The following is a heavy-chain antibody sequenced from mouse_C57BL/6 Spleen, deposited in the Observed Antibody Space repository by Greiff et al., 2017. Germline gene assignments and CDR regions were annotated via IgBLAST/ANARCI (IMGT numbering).Heavy chain of an antibody. CDR2: IYPRDGST. CDR3: ARRWDGFAY. D-gene: IGHD4-1*01. V-gene: IGHV1-85*01. Sequence: QVQLKQSGPELVKPGASVKLSCKASGYTFTSYDINWVKQRPGQGLEWIGWIYPRDGSTTYNKKFKGKATLTVDTSSSTACLELHSLTSEDSAVYFCARRWDGFAYWGQGALVTVSA. J-gene: IGHJ3*01. CDR1: GYTFTSYD.